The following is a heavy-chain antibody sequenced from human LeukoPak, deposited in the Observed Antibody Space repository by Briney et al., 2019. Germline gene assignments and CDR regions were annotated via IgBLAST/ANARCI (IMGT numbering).Heavy chain of an antibody. Sequence: SETLSLTCSVFGYFISRGFFWAWIRQPPGKGLEWIGRIYHSGSTSYNPSLQSRVTISVDPSKNEFSLKLSSVTAADTAVYYCARVLRSVGTNWFDPWGQGRLVIVSS. CDR3: ARVLRSVGTNWFDP. V-gene: IGHV4-38-2*02. CDR2: IYHSGST. D-gene: IGHD1-26*01. J-gene: IGHJ5*02. CDR1: GYFISRGFF.